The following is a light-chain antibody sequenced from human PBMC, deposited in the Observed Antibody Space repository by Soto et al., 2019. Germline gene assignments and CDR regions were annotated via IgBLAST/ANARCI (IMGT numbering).Light chain of an antibody. J-gene: IGLJ1*01. CDR1: SSDIGGYNY. CDR3: SSYTSSSTLYV. Sequence: QSALTQPASVSGSPGQSITISYTGTSSDIGGYNYVSRYQQHPGKAPKLMIYEVSNRPSGISNRFSGSKSGNTASLTISGLQAEDEADYYCSSYTSSSTLYVFGTGTKLTVL. V-gene: IGLV2-14*01. CDR2: EVS.